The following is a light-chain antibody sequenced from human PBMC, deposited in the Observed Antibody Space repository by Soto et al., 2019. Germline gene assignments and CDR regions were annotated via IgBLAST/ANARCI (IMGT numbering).Light chain of an antibody. CDR3: SSYAGSNTVYV. V-gene: IGLV2-8*01. CDR2: EVN. CDR1: SSDIGGYNY. Sequence: QSALTQPTSASGSPGQSVTISCTGTSSDIGGYNYVSWYQQHPGKAPKVMIYEVNKRPSGVPDRFSGSKSGNTASLTVSGLQAEDEADYYCSSYAGSNTVYVFGTGTKLTVL. J-gene: IGLJ1*01.